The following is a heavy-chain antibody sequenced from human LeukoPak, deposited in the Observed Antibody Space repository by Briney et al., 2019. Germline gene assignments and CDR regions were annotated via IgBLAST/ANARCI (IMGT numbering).Heavy chain of an antibody. V-gene: IGHV3-64*01. CDR2: ISSNGGST. D-gene: IGHD1-26*01. CDR3: ARGKLWELLTIDY. Sequence: GGSLRLSCAASGFTFSSYAMHWVRQAPGKGLEYVSAISSNGGSTYYANSVKGRFTISRDNSKNTLYLQMGSLRAEDMAAYYCARGKLWELLTIDYWGQGTLVTVSS. CDR1: GFTFSSYA. J-gene: IGHJ4*02.